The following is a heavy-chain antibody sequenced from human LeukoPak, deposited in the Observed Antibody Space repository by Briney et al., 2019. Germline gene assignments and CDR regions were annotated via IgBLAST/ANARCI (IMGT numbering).Heavy chain of an antibody. V-gene: IGHV1-8*01. CDR1: GYTFTSYD. J-gene: IGHJ6*02. CDR3: ARGMGQYQLLYGPYYYYGMDV. D-gene: IGHD2-2*02. CDR2: MNPNSGNT. Sequence: ASVKVSCKASGYTFTSYDIHWVRQATGQGLEWMGWMNPNSGNTGYAQKFQGRVTMTRNTSISTAYMELSSLRSEDTAVYYCARGMGQYQLLYGPYYYYGMDVWGQGTTVTVSS.